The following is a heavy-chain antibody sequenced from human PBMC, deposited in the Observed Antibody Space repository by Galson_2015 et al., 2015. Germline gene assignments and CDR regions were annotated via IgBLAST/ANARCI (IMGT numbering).Heavy chain of an antibody. CDR3: ARGADMVVAATGEGDY. V-gene: IGHV1-24*01. J-gene: IGHJ4*02. D-gene: IGHD2-15*01. CDR2: FDPEDGET. CDR1: GYTLTELS. Sequence: SVKVSCKVSGYTLTELSMHWVRQAPGKGLEWMGGFDPEDGETIYAQKFQGRVTMTEDTSTDTAYMELSSLRSEDTAVYYCARGADMVVAATGEGDYWGQGTLVTVSS.